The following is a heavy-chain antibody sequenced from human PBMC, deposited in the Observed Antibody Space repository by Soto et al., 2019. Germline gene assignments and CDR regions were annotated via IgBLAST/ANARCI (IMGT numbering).Heavy chain of an antibody. V-gene: IGHV3-33*01. D-gene: IGHD6-13*01. J-gene: IGHJ6*02. CDR1: GFTFSSNG. CDR3: ERDGSNKPGFYYGMDV. CDR2: IWSDGSNK. Sequence: GGSLRLSCTASGFTFSSNGMHWVRQAPGKGLEWVAVIWSDGSNKYYADSVKGRFTIFRDNSKSTLYLQMNGLRAEETAVYYSERDGSNKPGFYYGMDVWGQGTTVTVSS.